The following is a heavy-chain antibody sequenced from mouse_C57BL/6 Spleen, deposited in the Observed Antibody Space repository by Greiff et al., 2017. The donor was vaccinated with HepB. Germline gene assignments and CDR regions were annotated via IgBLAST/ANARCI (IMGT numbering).Heavy chain of an antibody. CDR3: ARYLAYYYAMDY. V-gene: IGHV1-81*01. J-gene: IGHJ4*01. CDR2: IYPRSGNT. D-gene: IGHD5-1*01. Sequence: QVQLQQSGAELARPGASVKLSCKASGYTFTSYGISWVKQRTGQGLEWIGEIYPRSGNTYYNEKFKGKATLTADKSSSTAYMELRSLTSEDSAVDFCARYLAYYYAMDYWGQGTSVTVSS. CDR1: GYTFTSYG.